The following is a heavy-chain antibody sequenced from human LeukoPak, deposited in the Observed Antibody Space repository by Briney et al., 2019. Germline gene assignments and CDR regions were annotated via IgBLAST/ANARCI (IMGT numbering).Heavy chain of an antibody. D-gene: IGHD6-13*01. Sequence: ASVKVSCKASGYTFTGHYMHWVRQAPGQGLEWMGRINPNNGDTNYAQKFQGRVTMTRDTSINTAYMELSRLRYDDTAVYYCARARVSVSASSDYWGQGTLVTVSS. CDR3: ARARVSVSASSDY. CDR1: GYTFTGHY. J-gene: IGHJ4*02. CDR2: INPNNGDT. V-gene: IGHV1-2*06.